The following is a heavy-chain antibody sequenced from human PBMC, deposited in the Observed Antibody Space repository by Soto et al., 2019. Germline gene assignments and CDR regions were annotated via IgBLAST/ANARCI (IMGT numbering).Heavy chain of an antibody. CDR2: IWYDGSNK. Sequence: GGSLRLSCAASGFTFISHGIHWVRQTPFKGLEWVAVIWYDGSNKYYADSVKGRFTISRDNSKNTLYLQMNSLRAEDTAVYYCARAGYYDSSGSDAFDIWGQGTMVTVSS. J-gene: IGHJ3*02. CDR1: GFTFISHG. V-gene: IGHV3-33*01. CDR3: ARAGYYDSSGSDAFDI. D-gene: IGHD3-22*01.